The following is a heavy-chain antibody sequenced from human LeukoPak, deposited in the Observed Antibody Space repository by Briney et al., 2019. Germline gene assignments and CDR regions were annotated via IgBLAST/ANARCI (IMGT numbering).Heavy chain of an antibody. CDR1: GFTFSSYG. CDR3: AKAGGSGGSCYSLGGY. Sequence: GGSLRLSCAASGFTFSSYGMHWVRQAPGKGLEGVAFIRYDGSNKYYADSVKGRFTISRDNSKNTLYLQMNSLRAEDTAVYYCAKAGGSGGSCYSLGGYWGQGTLVTVSS. CDR2: IRYDGSNK. V-gene: IGHV3-30*02. J-gene: IGHJ4*02. D-gene: IGHD2-15*01.